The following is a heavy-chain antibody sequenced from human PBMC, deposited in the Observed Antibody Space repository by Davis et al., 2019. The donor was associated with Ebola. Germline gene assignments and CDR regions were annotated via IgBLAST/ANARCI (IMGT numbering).Heavy chain of an antibody. J-gene: IGHJ5*02. CDR1: GGSFSGFY. Sequence: SETLSLTCAVYGGSFSGFYWNWIRQPPGKGLECIGEINHSGSTNYNPSLKSRVAISVDTSKNQFSLTLSSVTAADTAVYYCARHRLTIFGVVIMGAGWFDPWGQGTLVTVSS. V-gene: IGHV4-34*01. D-gene: IGHD3-3*01. CDR3: ARHRLTIFGVVIMGAGWFDP. CDR2: INHSGST.